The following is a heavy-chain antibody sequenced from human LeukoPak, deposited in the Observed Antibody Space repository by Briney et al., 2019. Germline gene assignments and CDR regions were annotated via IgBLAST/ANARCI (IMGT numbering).Heavy chain of an antibody. V-gene: IGHV3-23*01. CDR2: ISDTGNT. D-gene: IGHD2-15*01. Sequence: GGSLRLSCAASGFTFSSYGMSWVRQAPGKGLEWVSAISDTGNTYHADSVKGRFTISRDSSKNTLFLQMNRLRPEDAAVYYCAKAPATTCRGAFCYPFDYWGLGTLVTVSS. CDR3: AKAPATTCRGAFCYPFDY. CDR1: GFTFSSYG. J-gene: IGHJ4*02.